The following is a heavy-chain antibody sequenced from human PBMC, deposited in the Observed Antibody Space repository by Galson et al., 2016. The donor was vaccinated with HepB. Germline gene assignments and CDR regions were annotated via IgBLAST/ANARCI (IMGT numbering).Heavy chain of an antibody. J-gene: IGHJ4*02. CDR2: ITTRGSYI. CDR1: GFTFTTYD. D-gene: IGHD4-23*01. V-gene: IGHV3-21*01. CDR3: TRCKGMNTGVNGAVGGY. Sequence: SLRLSCAVSGFTFTTYDMAWVRQAPGKGLEWVSSITTRGSYIFVADSVKGRFNISRDNAKNSLSLQMNRLRAEDTAVYYCTRCKGMNTGVNGAVGGYWGQGTLVTVSS.